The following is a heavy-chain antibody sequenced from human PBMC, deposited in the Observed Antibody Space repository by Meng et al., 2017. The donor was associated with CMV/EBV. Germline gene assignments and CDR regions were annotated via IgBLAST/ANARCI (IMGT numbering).Heavy chain of an antibody. Sequence: RLQESGPGLVKPSETLSLTCTVAGGSISSSSYYWGWIRQPPGKGLEWIGSIYYSGSTYYNPSLKSRVTISVDTSKNQFSLKLSSVTAADTAVYYCASRITIFGVVTAFDPWGQGTLVTVSS. J-gene: IGHJ5*02. CDR2: IYYSGST. D-gene: IGHD3-3*01. CDR1: GGSISSSSYY. V-gene: IGHV4-39*07. CDR3: ASRITIFGVVTAFDP.